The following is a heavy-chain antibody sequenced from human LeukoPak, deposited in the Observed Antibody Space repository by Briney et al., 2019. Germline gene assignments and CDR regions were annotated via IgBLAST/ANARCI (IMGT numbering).Heavy chain of an antibody. CDR2: ISSSSSYI. CDR1: GFTFSSYS. D-gene: IGHD6-13*01. J-gene: IGHJ4*02. CDR3: ASQYTSSRIFDD. Sequence: GGSLRLSCAASGFTFSSYSMNWVRQAPGKGLEWVSSISSSSSYIYYADSVKGRFTVSRDNAKNSLYLQMNSLRAEDTAVYFCASQYTSSRIFDDWGQGTLVTVSS. V-gene: IGHV3-21*01.